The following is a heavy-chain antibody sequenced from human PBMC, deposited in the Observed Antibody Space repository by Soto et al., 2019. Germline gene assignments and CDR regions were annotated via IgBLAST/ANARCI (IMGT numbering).Heavy chain of an antibody. CDR1: GGSISSGGYY. CDR2: IYYSGST. J-gene: IGHJ4*02. CDR3: ARDARSYYESSGYYARVAYFDY. V-gene: IGHV4-31*03. D-gene: IGHD3-22*01. Sequence: SETLSLTCTVSGGSISSGGYYWSWIRQHPGKGLEWIGYIYYSGSTYYNPSLKSRVTISVDTSKNQFSLKLSSVTAADTAVYYCARDARSYYESSGYYARVAYFDYWGQGTLVTVSS.